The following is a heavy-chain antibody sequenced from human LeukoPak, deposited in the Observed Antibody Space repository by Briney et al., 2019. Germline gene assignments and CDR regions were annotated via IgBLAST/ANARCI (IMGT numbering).Heavy chain of an antibody. D-gene: IGHD5-24*01. Sequence: PSETLSLTCTVSGGSISSSSYYWGWIRQPPGKGLEWIGSIYYSGSTYYNPSLKSRVTISVDVQNQFPLKLSSVTAADTAVYYCARDSPSGKMATNFDYWGQGTLVTVSS. CDR3: ARDSPSGKMATNFDY. J-gene: IGHJ4*02. V-gene: IGHV4-39*06. CDR2: IYYSGST. CDR1: GGSISSSSYY.